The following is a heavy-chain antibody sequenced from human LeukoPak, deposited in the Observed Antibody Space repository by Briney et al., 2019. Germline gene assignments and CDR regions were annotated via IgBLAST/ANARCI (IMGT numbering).Heavy chain of an antibody. V-gene: IGHV3-53*01. CDR3: ATVRGVDTTALDELSVC. CDR2: IYAGGAT. Sequence: GGSLRLSCAASGFTVSSNYMGWVRQAPGKGLEWVSVIYAGGATYSADSVKGRFTISRDNSKNTLYLQMNSLRAEDTAVYYCATVRGVDTTALDELSVCWGQGTLVTVSS. CDR1: GFTVSSNY. J-gene: IGHJ4*02. D-gene: IGHD5-18*01.